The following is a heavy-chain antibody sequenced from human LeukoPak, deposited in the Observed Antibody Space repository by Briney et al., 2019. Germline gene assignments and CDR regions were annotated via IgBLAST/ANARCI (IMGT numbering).Heavy chain of an antibody. V-gene: IGHV4-59*01. CDR1: GGSISSYY. CDR2: IYYSGST. J-gene: IGHJ4*02. CDR3: ASQTRDGSGSYHFDY. Sequence: SETLSLTCTVSGGSISSYYWSWIRQPPGKGLEWIGYIYYSGSTNYNPSLKTRVTISGDTSKNQFSLKLSSVTAADTAVYYCASQTRDGSGSYHFDYWGQGTLVTVSS. D-gene: IGHD1-26*01.